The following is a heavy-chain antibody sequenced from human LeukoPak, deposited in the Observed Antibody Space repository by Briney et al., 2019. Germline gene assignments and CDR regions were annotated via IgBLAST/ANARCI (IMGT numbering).Heavy chain of an antibody. CDR2: IYYSGST. Sequence: SETLSLTCIVSGGSISSYYWSWIRQPPGKGLEWIGYIYYSGSTNYNPSLRSRVTISVDTSKNQFSLKLSSVTAADTAVYYCARDVGYCSGGSCYSMAYWGQGTLVTVYS. CDR1: GGSISSYY. CDR3: ARDVGYCSGGSCYSMAY. D-gene: IGHD2-15*01. J-gene: IGHJ4*02. V-gene: IGHV4-59*01.